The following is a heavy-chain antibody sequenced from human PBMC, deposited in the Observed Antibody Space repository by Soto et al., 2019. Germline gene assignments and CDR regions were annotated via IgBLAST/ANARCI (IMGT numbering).Heavy chain of an antibody. V-gene: IGHV4-59*08. CDR1: GGSFSTHW. Sequence: QVQLQESGPGLVKPSETLSLTCTASGGSFSTHWWSWVRQSPGKGLEWIGCVKDRGNTNYTPPLPRRVITSMDTPKNQSPLRLSSVTAADAAAYYCARSLGMIPNLDPWGRGSLVTVPS. CDR2: VKDRGNT. D-gene: IGHD3-16*01. J-gene: IGHJ5*02. CDR3: ARSLGMIPNLDP.